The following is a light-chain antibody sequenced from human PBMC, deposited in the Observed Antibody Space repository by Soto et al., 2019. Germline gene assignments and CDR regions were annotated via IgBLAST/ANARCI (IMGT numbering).Light chain of an antibody. J-gene: IGKJ2*01. CDR2: DAS. V-gene: IGKV1-5*01. CDR3: QQYNTYLYA. CDR1: HGIITW. Sequence: DIQMTQSPSTLSASVGDRVTITCRAIHGIITWLAWFQQKPGKAPKLLIYDASTLESGVPSRFSGSGSGTEFTLTISSLQPDDFATYYCQQYNTYLYAFGQGTKLEIK.